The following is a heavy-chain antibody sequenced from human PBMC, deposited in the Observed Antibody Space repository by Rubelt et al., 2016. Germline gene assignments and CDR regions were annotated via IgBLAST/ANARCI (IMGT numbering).Heavy chain of an antibody. Sequence: QVQLQQWGAGLLKPSETLSLTCAVYGGSFSGYYWSWIRQPPGKGLEWIGEINHSGSTTYNPSLKSRVTLSVDTSKNQLCLKLTSLTAADAAVYYCATDLDKLELRSYFGYWGQGTLVTVSS. CDR3: ATDLDKLELRSYFGY. CDR2: INHSGST. J-gene: IGHJ4*02. CDR1: GGSFSGYY. V-gene: IGHV4-34*01. D-gene: IGHD1-7*01.